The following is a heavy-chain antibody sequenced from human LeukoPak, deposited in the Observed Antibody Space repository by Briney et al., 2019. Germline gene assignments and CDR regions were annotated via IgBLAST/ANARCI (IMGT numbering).Heavy chain of an antibody. V-gene: IGHV1-69*13. CDR2: IIPIFGTA. CDR3: ARDLDDFWTGYYGYYFDY. CDR1: GGTFSSYA. Sequence: SVKVSCKASGGTFSSYAISWVRQAPGPGLEWMGGIIPIFGTANYAQKFQGRVTITADESTSTAYMELSSLRSDDTAMYYCARDLDDFWTGYYGYYFDYWGQGTLVTVSS. D-gene: IGHD3/OR15-3a*01. J-gene: IGHJ4*02.